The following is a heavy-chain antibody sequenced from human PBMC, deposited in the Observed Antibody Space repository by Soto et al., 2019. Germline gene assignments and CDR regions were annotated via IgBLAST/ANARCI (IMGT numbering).Heavy chain of an antibody. V-gene: IGHV3-23*01. Sequence: EVQVLESGGGLVQPGGSLRLSCGASGFTFSSYAMSWVRQAPGKGLEWVSVIGGSDDRTFYAESVRGRFTISRDNSKNTVFLQMNSLRAEDTAIYYCAKEKAPNGGNSQGYFDYWGQGILVTVSS. D-gene: IGHD2-21*01. CDR3: AKEKAPNGGNSQGYFDY. J-gene: IGHJ4*02. CDR2: IGGSDDRT. CDR1: GFTFSSYA.